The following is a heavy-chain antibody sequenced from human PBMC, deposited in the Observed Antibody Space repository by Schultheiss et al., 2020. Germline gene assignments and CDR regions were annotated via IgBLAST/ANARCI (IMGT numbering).Heavy chain of an antibody. V-gene: IGHV4-34*01. CDR1: GGSFSGYY. Sequence: SETLSLTCAVYGGSFSGYYWSWIRQPPGKGLEWIGEINHSGSTNYNPSLKSRLTISVDTPKKQFSLRLSSVTAADTAVYYCARIGGSGNGYLDCWGQGTLVTVSS. D-gene: IGHD2-15*01. CDR2: INHSGST. J-gene: IGHJ4*02. CDR3: ARIGGSGNGYLDC.